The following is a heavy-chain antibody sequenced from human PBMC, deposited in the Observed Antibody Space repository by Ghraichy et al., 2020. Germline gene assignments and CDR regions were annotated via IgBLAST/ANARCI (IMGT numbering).Heavy chain of an antibody. J-gene: IGHJ5*02. CDR3: ARHCPGGSGWFTNRDGAQSSLYGSESDNWFDP. Sequence: SETLSLTCTVSGGSISSSSYYWGWIRQPPGKGLEWIGSIYYSGSTYYNPSLKSRVTISVDTSKNQFSLKLSSVTAADTAVYYCARHCPGGSGWFTNRDGAQSSLYGSESDNWFDPWGQGTLVTVSS. V-gene: IGHV4-39*01. CDR2: IYYSGST. CDR1: GGSISSSSYY. D-gene: IGHD6-19*01.